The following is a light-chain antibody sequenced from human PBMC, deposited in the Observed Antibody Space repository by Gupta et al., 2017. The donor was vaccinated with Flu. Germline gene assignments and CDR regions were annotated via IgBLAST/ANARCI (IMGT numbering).Light chain of an antibody. J-gene: IGLJ3*02. Sequence: TISYAASSSNVGRQSVCWYQVHPGTAPKLLMYETDKRPSGVPERFSGSKSGTSATLGITGLQTGEEADYYCGSFDSSLSRWVFGGGTKVTVL. CDR2: ETD. V-gene: IGLV1-51*02. CDR3: GSFDSSLSRWV. CDR1: SSNVGRQS.